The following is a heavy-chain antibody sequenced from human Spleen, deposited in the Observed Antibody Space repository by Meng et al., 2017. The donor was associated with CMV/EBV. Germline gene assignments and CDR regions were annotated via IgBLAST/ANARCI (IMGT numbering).Heavy chain of an antibody. J-gene: IGHJ6*02. Sequence: ASVKVSCKASGYTFTSYDINWVRQATGQGLEWMGWMNPNSGNTGYAQKFQGRVTITRNTSISTAYMELSSLRTEDTAVYYCARGTSSTKMVRGRLPRMDVWGQGTTVTVSS. CDR2: MNPNSGNT. V-gene: IGHV1-8*03. CDR3: ARGTSSTKMVRGRLPRMDV. D-gene: IGHD3-10*01. CDR1: GYTFTSYD.